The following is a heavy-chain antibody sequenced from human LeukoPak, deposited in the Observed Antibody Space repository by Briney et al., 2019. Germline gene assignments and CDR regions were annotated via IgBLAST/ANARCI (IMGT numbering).Heavy chain of an antibody. V-gene: IGHV3-23*01. D-gene: IGHD6-19*01. CDR1: GFTFSSYA. CDR2: ISGSGGST. Sequence: GGSLRLSCAASGFTFSSYAMSWVRQAPGKGLEWVSAISGSGGSTYYADSVKGRFTISRDNSKNTLYLQMNSPRAEDTAVYYCARDRQWVAFYTDYWGQGTLVTVSS. J-gene: IGHJ4*02. CDR3: ARDRQWVAFYTDY.